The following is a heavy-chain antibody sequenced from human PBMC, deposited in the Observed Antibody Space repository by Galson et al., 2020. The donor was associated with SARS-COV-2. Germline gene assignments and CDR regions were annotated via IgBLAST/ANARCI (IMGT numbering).Heavy chain of an antibody. CDR3: AHSGYGGHDAFDI. V-gene: IGHV2-5*02. CDR1: GFSLRTSGVA. J-gene: IGHJ3*02. CDR2: IYWDDDN. D-gene: IGHD4-17*01. Sequence: SGPTLVKPTQTLTLTCTFSGFSLRTSGVAVGWIRQPPGKALEWLALIYWDDDNRYNPSLRSRLTITKDTARKQVVLTMTNMDPADTATYYCAHSGYGGHDAFDIWGQGTMVTVSS.